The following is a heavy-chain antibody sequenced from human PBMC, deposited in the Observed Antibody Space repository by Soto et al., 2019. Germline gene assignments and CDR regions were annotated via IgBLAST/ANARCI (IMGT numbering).Heavy chain of an antibody. CDR2: ISYDGSNK. V-gene: IGHV3-30*03. J-gene: IGHJ5*02. CDR3: ARGDYGDYVFWFDP. D-gene: IGHD4-17*01. Sequence: PGGSLRLSCAASGFTFSSYGMHWVRQAPGKGLEWVAVISYDGSNKYYADSVKGRFTISRDNSKNTLYLQMNSLRAEDTAVYYCARGDYGDYVFWFDPWGQGTLVTVSS. CDR1: GFTFSSYG.